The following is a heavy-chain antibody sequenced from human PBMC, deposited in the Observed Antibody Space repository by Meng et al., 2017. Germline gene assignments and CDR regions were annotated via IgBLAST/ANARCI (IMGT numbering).Heavy chain of an antibody. CDR3: ARAQYGGNSQDYWYFDL. V-gene: IGHV1-2*06. D-gene: IGHD4-23*01. CDR2: INPDTGDT. CDR1: GYTFTAYY. Sequence: ASVKVSCKPSGYTFTAYYIHWVRQAPGQGLEWMGHINPDTGDTLYAQKFQGRVTMTTDTSTSTAYMELRSLRSDDTAVYYCARAQYGGNSQDYWYFDLWGRGTLVTVSS. J-gene: IGHJ2*01.